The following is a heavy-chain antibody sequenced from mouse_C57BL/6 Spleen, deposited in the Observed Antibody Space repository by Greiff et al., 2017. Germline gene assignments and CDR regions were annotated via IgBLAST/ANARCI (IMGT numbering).Heavy chain of an antibody. CDR3: ARSPPYGNFAWFAY. CDR1: GFSLTSYG. J-gene: IGHJ3*01. CDR2: IWSDGST. D-gene: IGHD2-1*01. V-gene: IGHV2-6*03. Sequence: QVQLQQSGPGLVAPSQSLSITCTVSGFSLTSYGVHWVRQPPGKGLEWLVVIWSDGSTTDNSALKSRLSISKDNSESQVFLKMNSLQTDDTAMYYCARSPPYGNFAWFAYWGQGTLVTVSA.